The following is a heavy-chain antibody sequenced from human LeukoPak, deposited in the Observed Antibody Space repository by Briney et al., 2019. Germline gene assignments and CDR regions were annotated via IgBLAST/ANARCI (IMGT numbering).Heavy chain of an antibody. J-gene: IGHJ4*02. D-gene: IGHD2-8*01. CDR3: ASPPNGETGDY. Sequence: SETLSLTCAVYGGSFSGYYWSWIRQPPGKGLEWIGEINHSGSTHYNPSLKSRVTISVDTSKNQFTLKLSSVTAADTAVYYCASPPNGETGDYWGQGTLVTVSS. V-gene: IGHV4-34*01. CDR2: INHSGST. CDR1: GGSFSGYY.